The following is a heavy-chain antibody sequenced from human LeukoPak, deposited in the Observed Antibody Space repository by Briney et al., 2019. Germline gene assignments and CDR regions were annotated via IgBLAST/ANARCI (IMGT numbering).Heavy chain of an antibody. J-gene: IGHJ4*02. CDR2: IYDDGTYT. CDR3: TGTGTASY. Sequence: GGSLRLSCAVPGFTFSSYAMSWVRQAPGKGLVWVSRIYDDGTYTTYAESVKGRFTISRDNANNTLFLQMNSLRAEDTAVYYCTGTGTASYWGQGTLVTVSS. CDR1: GFTFSSYA. D-gene: IGHD1-1*01. V-gene: IGHV3-74*01.